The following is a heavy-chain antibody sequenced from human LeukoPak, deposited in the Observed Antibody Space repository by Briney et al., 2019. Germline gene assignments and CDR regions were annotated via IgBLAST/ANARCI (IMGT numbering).Heavy chain of an antibody. D-gene: IGHD3-22*01. J-gene: IGHJ4*02. CDR2: INPNSGGT. V-gene: IGHV1-2*02. Sequence: ASVKVSCKASGYTFTGYYMHWVRQAPGQGLEWMGWINPNSGGTNYAQKFQGRVTKTRDTSISTAYMELGRLRSDDTAVYYCAREYYDSSGYYYFHFDYWGQGTLVTVSS. CDR1: GYTFTGYY. CDR3: AREYYDSSGYYYFHFDY.